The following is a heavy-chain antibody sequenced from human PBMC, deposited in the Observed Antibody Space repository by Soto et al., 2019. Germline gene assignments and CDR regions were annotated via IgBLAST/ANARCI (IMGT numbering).Heavy chain of an antibody. CDR2: INAGNGNT. J-gene: IGHJ4*02. D-gene: IGHD3-16*01. V-gene: IGHV1-3*01. CDR1: GYTFTSYA. Sequence: ASVKVSCKASGYTFTSYAMHWVRQAPGQRLEWMGWINAGNGNTTYVQKFQGRVTMTRDTSTSTVYMELNSLRYEDSAVYYCARGGDDFWGQGTLVTVSS. CDR3: ARGGDDF.